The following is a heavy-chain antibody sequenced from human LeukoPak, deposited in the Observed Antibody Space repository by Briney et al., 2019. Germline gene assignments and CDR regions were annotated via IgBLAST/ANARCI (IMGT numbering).Heavy chain of an antibody. V-gene: IGHV1-18*01. D-gene: IGHD2-2*01. CDR1: GYTFTSYG. J-gene: IGHJ6*02. Sequence: GASVKVSCKASGYTFTSYGISWVRQAPGQGLEWMGWISAYNGNTNYAQKLQGRVTMTTDTSTSTAYMELRSLRSDDTAVYYCARLKGSTSSIYYYYGMDVWGQGTTVTVSS. CDR3: ARLKGSTSSIYYYYGMDV. CDR2: ISAYNGNT.